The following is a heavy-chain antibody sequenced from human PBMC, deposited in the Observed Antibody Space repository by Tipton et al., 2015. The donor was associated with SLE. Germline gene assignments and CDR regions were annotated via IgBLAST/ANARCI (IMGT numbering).Heavy chain of an antibody. D-gene: IGHD3-22*01. V-gene: IGHV4-39*07. Sequence: TLSLTCTVSGDSIVSYYWGWIRQPPGKGLEWIGSIYYSGNTYYNPSLKSRVTISVDTSKKQFSLSLTSVTAADTAVYYCARHPEFYDSSSPGDYWGQGTLVTVSS. CDR2: IYYSGNT. CDR3: ARHPEFYDSSSPGDY. CDR1: GDSIVSYY. J-gene: IGHJ4*02.